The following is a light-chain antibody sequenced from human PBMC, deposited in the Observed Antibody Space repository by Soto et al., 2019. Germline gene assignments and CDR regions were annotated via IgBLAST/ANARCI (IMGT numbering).Light chain of an antibody. CDR2: TNS. CDR1: SSSIGSNS. J-gene: IGLJ1*01. CDR3: AAWDGSLNVYV. V-gene: IGLV1-44*01. Sequence: QAVVTQPPSASGTPGQRVTISCSGSSSSIGSNSVNWYQQLPRTAPKALIYTNSQRPSGVPDRFSGSKSGTSASLAISGLQPEDEADYYCAAWDGSLNVYVFGTGTKVTVL.